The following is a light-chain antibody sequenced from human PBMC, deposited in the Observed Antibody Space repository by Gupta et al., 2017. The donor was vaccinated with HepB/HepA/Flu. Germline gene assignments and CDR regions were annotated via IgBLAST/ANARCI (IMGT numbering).Light chain of an antibody. CDR1: NSNVGSHA. CDR2: NNN. J-gene: IGLJ3*02. V-gene: IGLV1-44*01. Sequence: QSVLTQPPSASVTPGQRVTISCSGSNSNVGSHAVNWYQQVPGTAPKLLIYNNNGRPSGVPDRFSASKYATSASLAIRGLRAEDEADYYCAPGDYSGNGQVFGGGTKLTVL. CDR3: APGDYSGNGQV.